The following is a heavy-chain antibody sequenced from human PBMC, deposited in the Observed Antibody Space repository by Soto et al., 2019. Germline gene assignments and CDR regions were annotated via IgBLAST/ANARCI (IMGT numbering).Heavy chain of an antibody. J-gene: IGHJ4*02. CDR1: GGSISSSSYY. CDR2: IYFSGST. CDR3: ARDLPYDYIWGSYPQGVDY. Sequence: SETLSLTCTVSGGSISSSSYYWGWIRQPPGKGLEWIGSIYFSGSTYYNPSLKSRVTISVDTSKNQFSLKLRSVTAADTAVYYCARDLPYDYIWGSYPQGVDYWGQGTLVTVSS. D-gene: IGHD3-16*02. V-gene: IGHV4-39*02.